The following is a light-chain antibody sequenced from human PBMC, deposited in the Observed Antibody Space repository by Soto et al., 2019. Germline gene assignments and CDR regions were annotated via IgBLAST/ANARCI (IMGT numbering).Light chain of an antibody. Sequence: DIQMTQSPSSLSASVGDRVTITCQASQDISNNLNWYQQKPGKAPKLLIYDASNLETGVPSRFSGSGSGTDFTFTISSLQPEDIATYYCQQYDNLLMYSFGQGTKLEIK. CDR2: DAS. J-gene: IGKJ2*01. CDR3: QQYDNLLMYS. V-gene: IGKV1-33*01. CDR1: QDISNN.